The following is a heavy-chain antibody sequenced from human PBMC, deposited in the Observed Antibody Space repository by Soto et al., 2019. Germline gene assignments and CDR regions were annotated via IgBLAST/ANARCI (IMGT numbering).Heavy chain of an antibody. CDR1: GYTFTRYT. CDR3: AIGMATGKLDP. J-gene: IGHJ5*02. D-gene: IGHD2-8*01. Sequence: QVQLVQSGAEVKKPGASVKISCKASGYTFTRYTMNWVRQAPGQRLEWMGWINPDNGNTKSSQKFQDRVIITSDTSARTAYMDLSSLRSADTAVYYCAIGMATGKLDPWGPGTLVTVSS. CDR2: INPDNGNT. V-gene: IGHV1-3*01.